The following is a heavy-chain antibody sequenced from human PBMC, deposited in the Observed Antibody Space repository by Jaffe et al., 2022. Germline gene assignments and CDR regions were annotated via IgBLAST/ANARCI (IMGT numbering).Heavy chain of an antibody. D-gene: IGHD6-6*01. CDR1: GFTFSSYS. J-gene: IGHJ3*02. Sequence: EVQLVESGGGLVKPGGSLRLSCAASGFTFSSYSMNWVRQAPGKGLEWVSSISSSSSYIYYADSVKGRFTISRDNAKNSLYLQMNSLRAEDTAVYYCAGHSSSKHYDAFDIWGQGTMVTVSS. CDR2: ISSSSSYI. V-gene: IGHV3-21*01. CDR3: AGHSSSKHYDAFDI.